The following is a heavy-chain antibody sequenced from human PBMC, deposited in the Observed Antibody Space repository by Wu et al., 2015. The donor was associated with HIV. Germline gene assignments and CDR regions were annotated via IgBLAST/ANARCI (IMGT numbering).Heavy chain of an antibody. Sequence: QVQLVQSGAEVKKPGASVKVSCKASGYTFTGYYMHWVRQAPGQGLEWMGWINPDTGGTNYAQKFQGRVTMTRDTSISTVYMELSRLKSDDTAVYYCARVLETTGPQTYFGVKDLYYLDVWGKGTTVTVSS. CDR3: ARVLETTGPQTYFGVKDLYYLDV. J-gene: IGHJ6*03. CDR2: INPDTGGT. V-gene: IGHV1-2*02. D-gene: IGHD3-3*01. CDR1: GYTFTGYY.